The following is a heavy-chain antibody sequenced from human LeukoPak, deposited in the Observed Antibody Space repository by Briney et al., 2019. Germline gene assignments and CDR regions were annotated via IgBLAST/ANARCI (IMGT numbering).Heavy chain of an antibody. CDR2: ISGSGGRI. D-gene: IGHD6-13*01. CDR3: ARVRRQQLVPDSYYYYMDV. CDR1: GFTFSSYA. J-gene: IGHJ6*03. V-gene: IGHV3-23*01. Sequence: GGSLRLSCAASGFTFSSYAMSWVRQAPGKGLEWVSAISGSGGRIYYADSVKGRFTISRDNAKNSLYLQMNSLRAEDTAVYYCARVRRQQLVPDSYYYYMDVWGKGTTVTVSS.